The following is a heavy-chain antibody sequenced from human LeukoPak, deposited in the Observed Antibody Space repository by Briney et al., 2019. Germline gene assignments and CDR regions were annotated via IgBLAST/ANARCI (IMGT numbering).Heavy chain of an antibody. CDR1: GFTFSSYG. D-gene: IGHD3-10*02. V-gene: IGHV3-30*02. CDR3: AREDVRKLDC. CDR2: IRFDGTNQ. Sequence: PGGSLRLSCTASGFTFSSYGMHWVRQAPGKGLEWVTLIRFDGTNQYYADSVKGRFAISRDNSKNTVYLQMNSLIAEDTTVYYCAREDVRKLDCWCQGTLVTVSS. J-gene: IGHJ4*02.